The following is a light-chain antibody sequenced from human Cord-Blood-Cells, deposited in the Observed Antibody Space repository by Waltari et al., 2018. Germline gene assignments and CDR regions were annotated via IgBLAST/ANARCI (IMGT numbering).Light chain of an antibody. Sequence: QSALTQPRSVSGSPGQSVTISCTGTSSDVGGYNYVSWYQQHPGKAPKPMIYDVSKRPSGVPDRFSDSKSGNTASLTISGLQAEDEADYYCCSYAGSYTYVFGTGTKVTVL. CDR2: DVS. V-gene: IGLV2-11*01. CDR3: CSYAGSYTYV. CDR1: SSDVGGYNY. J-gene: IGLJ1*01.